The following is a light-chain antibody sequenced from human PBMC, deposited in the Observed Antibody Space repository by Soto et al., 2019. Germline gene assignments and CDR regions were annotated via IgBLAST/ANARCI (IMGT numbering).Light chain of an antibody. CDR3: CSFAGSYTSYV. V-gene: IGLV2-11*01. Sequence: QSVLTQPRSVSGSPGQSVTISCTGTSNYVSWYQQDPGKAPKLIIYDVSKRPSGVPDRFSGSKSGNTASLTISGLQAEDEADYFCCSFAGSYTSYVFGTGTKVT. CDR1: SNY. CDR2: DVS. J-gene: IGLJ1*01.